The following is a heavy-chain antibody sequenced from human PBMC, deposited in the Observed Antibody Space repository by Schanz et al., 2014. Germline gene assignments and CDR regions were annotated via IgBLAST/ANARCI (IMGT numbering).Heavy chain of an antibody. CDR1: GDTFSKYN. D-gene: IGHD6-13*01. V-gene: IGHV1-69*02. Sequence: QVQLVPSGPEVKKPGSSVKVSCQAFGDTFSKYNIMWVRQVPGQGLEWLGRIMPLRGIANYAQNFQGRVTITADKSTSTAYMDVSSLRSEDTAVYYCASSGAGYSSSWDFDYWGQGSLVTVSS. CDR3: ASSGAGYSSSWDFDY. J-gene: IGHJ4*02. CDR2: IMPLRGIA.